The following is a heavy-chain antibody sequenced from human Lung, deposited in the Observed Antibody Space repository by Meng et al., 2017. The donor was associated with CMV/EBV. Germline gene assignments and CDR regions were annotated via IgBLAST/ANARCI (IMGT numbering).Heavy chain of an antibody. CDR2: IYSGGSGT. D-gene: IGHD1-7*01. V-gene: IGHV3-23*03. CDR1: GFTFRDYA. Sequence: GGSLRLXCAASGFTFRDYAMNWVRQAPGKGLEWVSFIYSGGSGTYYADSVKGRFTISRDNSKSTLYLQMDSLRAEDTAVYYCAKVLAGTRLPDYWGQGTLVTVSS. J-gene: IGHJ4*02. CDR3: AKVLAGTRLPDY.